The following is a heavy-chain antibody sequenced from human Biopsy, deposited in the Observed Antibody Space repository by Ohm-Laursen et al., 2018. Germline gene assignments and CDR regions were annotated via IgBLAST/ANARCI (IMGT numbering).Heavy chain of an antibody. V-gene: IGHV3-7*01. CDR2: IKQDGSEK. J-gene: IGHJ6*02. CDR3: ARPKSRRALDV. CDR1: GFTFADYW. Sequence: GSLRLSCTASGFTFADYWMNWVRRAPGKGLEWVANIKQDGSEKNYVDSVKGRFTITRDNANNSLYLQMNSLRVEDTAVYYCARPKSRRALDVWGQGTTVIVSS. D-gene: IGHD2-2*01.